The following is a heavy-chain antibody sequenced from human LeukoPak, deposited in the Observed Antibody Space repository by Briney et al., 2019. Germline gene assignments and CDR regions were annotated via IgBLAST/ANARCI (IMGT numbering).Heavy chain of an antibody. J-gene: IGHJ4*02. CDR3: ARESGRYCSSTSCSNPLDY. V-gene: IGHV3-23*01. Sequence: GGSLRLSCAASGFTFSSYAMSWVRQAPGKGLEWVSAISGSGGSTYYADSVKGRFTISRDNSKNTLYLQMNSLRAEDTAVYYCARESGRYCSSTSCSNPLDYWGQGTLVTVSS. D-gene: IGHD2-2*01. CDR2: ISGSGGST. CDR1: GFTFSSYA.